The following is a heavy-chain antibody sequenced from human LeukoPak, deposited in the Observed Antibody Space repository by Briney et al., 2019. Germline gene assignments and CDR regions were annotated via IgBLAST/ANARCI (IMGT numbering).Heavy chain of an antibody. V-gene: IGHV1-46*01. J-gene: IGHJ4*02. Sequence: ASVKVSCKASGYTFTSYFIHWVRQAPEQGPEWMGIIYPSGGSTNYAQKFQGRVTMTSDTSTGTVYMELSSLRSDDTALYYCAADHDFVSGNYRYDYWGQGTLVTVSS. D-gene: IGHD3-16*02. CDR2: IYPSGGST. CDR3: AADHDFVSGNYRYDY. CDR1: GYTFTSYF.